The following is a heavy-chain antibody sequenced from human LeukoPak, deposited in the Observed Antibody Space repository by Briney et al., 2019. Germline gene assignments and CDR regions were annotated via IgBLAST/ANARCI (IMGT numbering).Heavy chain of an antibody. D-gene: IGHD1-26*01. Sequence: GGSLRLSCAASGFTFSTYAMSWVRQAPGKGLEWASGISGSGANTYYADSVKGRFNISRDNSKNTLFLQMNSLRAEDTAVYYCAKGGANNLYYFDYWGQETLVTVSS. V-gene: IGHV3-23*01. CDR2: ISGSGANT. J-gene: IGHJ4*02. CDR1: GFTFSTYA. CDR3: AKGGANNLYYFDY.